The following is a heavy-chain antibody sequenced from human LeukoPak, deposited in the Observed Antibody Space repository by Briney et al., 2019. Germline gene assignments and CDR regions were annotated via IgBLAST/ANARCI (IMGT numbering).Heavy chain of an antibody. Sequence: SETLSLTCTVSGGSISSTSYYWGWIRQPPGMGREWIGSIYYSGSTYYNPSLKSPITISIDTSKNQFSLKLSSVTAADTAVYYCARHRRDGYKGTFDIWGQGTMVTVSS. CDR3: ARHRRDGYKGTFDI. CDR1: GGSISSTSYY. J-gene: IGHJ3*02. CDR2: IYYSGST. D-gene: IGHD5-24*01. V-gene: IGHV4-39*07.